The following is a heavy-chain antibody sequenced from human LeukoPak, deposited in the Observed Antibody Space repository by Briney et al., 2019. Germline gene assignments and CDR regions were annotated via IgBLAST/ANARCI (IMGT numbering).Heavy chain of an antibody. Sequence: SETLSLTCGVSGYSISSGYYWGWIRQPPGKGLEWIGSIYHSGSTYYIPSLKSRVTISVDTSKNQFSLKLRPVTAADTALYYCARWDSGEWFHHAFDIWGQGTRVTVSS. V-gene: IGHV4-38-2*01. CDR1: GYSISSGYY. J-gene: IGHJ3*02. D-gene: IGHD3-3*01. CDR3: ARWDSGEWFHHAFDI. CDR2: IYHSGST.